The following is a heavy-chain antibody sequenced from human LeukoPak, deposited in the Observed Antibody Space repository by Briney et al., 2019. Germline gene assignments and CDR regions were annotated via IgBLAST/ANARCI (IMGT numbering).Heavy chain of an antibody. J-gene: IGHJ6*02. V-gene: IGHV3-49*03. CDR1: GFTLGDYA. CDR3: TREGSGYNYPVSYYGMDV. Sequence: PGGSLRLSCTASGFTLGDYAVSWFHQAPGKGLEWVGFIRSKAYGGTTEYAASVKGRFTVSRVDFKSIAYLQMNSLKTEDTAVYYCTREGSGYNYPVSYYGMDVWGQGTTVTVSS. CDR2: IRSKAYGGTT. D-gene: IGHD5-24*01.